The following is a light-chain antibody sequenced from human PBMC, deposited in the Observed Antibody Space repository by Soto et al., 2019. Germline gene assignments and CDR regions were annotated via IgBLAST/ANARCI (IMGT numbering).Light chain of an antibody. CDR1: QSVIIY. CDR3: QQYNNWPPALWAST. Sequence: IVLTQSPATLSLSPGERATLSXGASQSVIIYLSWFQQKPGQASRLLIYGXXXRDXGIPARFSGSGSGTEFTLTISSLQSEDFAVYYCQQYNNWPPALWASTFGQGTRLEIK. CDR2: GXX. V-gene: IGKV3-15*01. J-gene: IGKJ5*01.